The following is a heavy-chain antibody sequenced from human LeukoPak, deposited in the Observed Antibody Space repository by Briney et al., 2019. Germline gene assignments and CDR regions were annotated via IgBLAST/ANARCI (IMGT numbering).Heavy chain of an antibody. D-gene: IGHD3-22*01. CDR1: GGSISSYY. V-gene: IGHV4-59*01. Sequence: SETLSLTCTVSGGSISSYYWSWIRQPPGKGLEWIGYIYYSGSTNYNPSLKSRVTISVDTSKNKFSLKLSSVTAADTAVYYCARGPYYYDSSGSFDYWGQGTLVTVSS. CDR3: ARGPYYYDSSGSFDY. J-gene: IGHJ4*02. CDR2: IYYSGST.